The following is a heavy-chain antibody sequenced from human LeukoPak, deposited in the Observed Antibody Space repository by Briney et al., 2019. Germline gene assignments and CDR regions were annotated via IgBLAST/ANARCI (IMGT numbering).Heavy chain of an antibody. J-gene: IGHJ6*03. D-gene: IGHD2-15*01. V-gene: IGHV3-74*01. CDR3: ARVGCSGGSCQGRPGYYYYYMDV. Sequence: PGGSLRLSCAASGFTFSSYWMHWVRQAPGKGLVWVSRINSDGSSTSYADSVKGRFTISRDNAKNTLYLQMNSLRAEDTAVYYCARVGCSGGSCQGRPGYYYYYMDVWGKGTTVTVSS. CDR2: INSDGSST. CDR1: GFTFSSYW.